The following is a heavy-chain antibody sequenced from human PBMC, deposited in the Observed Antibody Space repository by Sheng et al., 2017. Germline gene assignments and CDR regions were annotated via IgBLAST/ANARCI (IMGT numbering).Heavy chain of an antibody. Sequence: QVQLVQSGAEVKKPGASVKVSCKASGYTFTSYYMHWVRQAPGQGLEWMGIINPSGGSTSYAQKFQGRVTMTRDTSTSTVYMELSSLRSEDTAVYYCARAPGEWLRFGGXGVTGRTTYRDRRLQEVVDYVPDP. J-gene: IGHJ5*02. D-gene: IGHD5-12*01. V-gene: IGHV1-46*01. CDR3: ARAPGEWLRFGGXGVTGRTTYRDRRLQEVVDYVPDP. CDR2: INPSGGST. CDR1: GYTFTSYY.